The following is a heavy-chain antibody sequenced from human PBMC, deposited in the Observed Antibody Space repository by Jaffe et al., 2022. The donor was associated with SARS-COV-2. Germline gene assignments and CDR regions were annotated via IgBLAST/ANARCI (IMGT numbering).Heavy chain of an antibody. CDR1: GFTFSSYA. D-gene: IGHD3-22*01. V-gene: IGHV3-64*01. Sequence: EVQLVESGGGLVQPGGSLRLSCAASGFTFSSYAMHWVRQAPGKGLEYVSAISSNGGSTYYANSVKGRFTISRDNSKNTLYLQMGSLRAEDMAVYYCARAQVYDSSGYYFDYWGQGTLVTVSS. CDR3: ARAQVYDSSGYYFDY. CDR2: ISSNGGST. J-gene: IGHJ4*02.